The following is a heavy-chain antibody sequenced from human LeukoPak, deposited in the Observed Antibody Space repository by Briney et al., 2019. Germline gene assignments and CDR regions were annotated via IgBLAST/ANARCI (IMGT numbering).Heavy chain of an antibody. CDR3: AKKGYYDGSGYYMYYFDH. D-gene: IGHD3-22*01. V-gene: IGHV3-23*01. CDR1: AFTFSIYA. J-gene: IGHJ4*02. Sequence: PGGSLRLSCAASAFTFSIYAMSWVRQAPGKGLEWVSAISGSGGTAYYADSVKGRFTISRDNSKNTLYLQMNSLRAEDTAAYYCAKKGYYDGSGYYMYYFDHWGQGTLVTVSS. CDR2: ISGSGGTA.